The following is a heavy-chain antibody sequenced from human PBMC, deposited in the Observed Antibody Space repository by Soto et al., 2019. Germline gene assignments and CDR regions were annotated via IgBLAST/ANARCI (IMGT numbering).Heavy chain of an antibody. J-gene: IGHJ4*02. CDR1: GFIFRNYL. Sequence: PGGSLRLSCAPSGFIFRNYLMHWVRQAPGKGLVWISRINSDGSSASYADSVKGRFTISRDNAKNTLYLQMHSLRDEDTAVYYCARDGYNGFDHWGQGTLVTVSS. V-gene: IGHV3-74*01. CDR3: ARDGYNGFDH. D-gene: IGHD5-12*01. CDR2: INSDGSSA.